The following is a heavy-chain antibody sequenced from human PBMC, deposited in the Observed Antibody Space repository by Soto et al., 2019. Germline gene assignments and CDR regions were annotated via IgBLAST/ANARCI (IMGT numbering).Heavy chain of an antibody. CDR3: ARDWGGLGY. Sequence: EVQLVESGGGLVQPGGSLRLSCAASGFTFGTYWMTWVRQAPGKGLEWVANIIKDGSEKSYVDSMKGRFTISRDNAKNSLYLEMNSLRVEDTAVYYCARDWGGLGYWGQGTLVTVSS. V-gene: IGHV3-7*03. CDR1: GFTFGTYW. D-gene: IGHD3-10*01. CDR2: IIKDGSEK. J-gene: IGHJ4*02.